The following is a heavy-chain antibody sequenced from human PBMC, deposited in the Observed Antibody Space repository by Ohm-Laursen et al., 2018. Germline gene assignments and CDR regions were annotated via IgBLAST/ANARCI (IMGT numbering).Heavy chain of an antibody. Sequence: ASVKVSCKASGYTFTGYYMHWVRQAPGQGLEWMGWINPNSGGTNYAQKFQGRVTMTRDTSISTAYMELSRLRSDDTAVYYRVRVVGQARGARLDYWGQGTLVTVSS. CDR1: GYTFTGYY. CDR3: VRVVGQARGARLDY. D-gene: IGHD3-10*01. CDR2: INPNSGGT. V-gene: IGHV1-2*02. J-gene: IGHJ4*02.